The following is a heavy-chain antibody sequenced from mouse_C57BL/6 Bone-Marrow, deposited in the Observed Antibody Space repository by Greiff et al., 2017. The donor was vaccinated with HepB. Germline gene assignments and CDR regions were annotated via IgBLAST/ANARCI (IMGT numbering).Heavy chain of an antibody. J-gene: IGHJ1*03. D-gene: IGHD1-1*01. CDR2: ISYSGST. CDR3: ARDDGVVASLDV. CDR1: GYSITSGYD. V-gene: IGHV3-1*01. Sequence: EVQLQQSGPGMVKPSQSLSLTCTVTGYSITSGYDWHWIRHFPGNKLEWMGYISYSGSTNYNPSLKSRISITHDTSKNHFFLKLNSVTTEDTATYYCARDDGVVASLDVWGTGTTVTVSS.